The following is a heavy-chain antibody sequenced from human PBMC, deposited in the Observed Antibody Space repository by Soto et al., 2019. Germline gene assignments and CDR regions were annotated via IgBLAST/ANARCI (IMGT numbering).Heavy chain of an antibody. D-gene: IGHD4-17*01. CDR2: ISSSGSTI. V-gene: IGHV3-48*03. Sequence: PGGSLRLSCAASGFTFSSYEMNWVRQAPGKGLEWVSYISSSGSTIYYADSVKGRFTISRDNAKNSLYLQMNSLRAEDTAVYYCARVQFRTQRLYGGNSLNWFDPWGQGTLVTVSS. J-gene: IGHJ5*02. CDR1: GFTFSSYE. CDR3: ARVQFRTQRLYGGNSLNWFDP.